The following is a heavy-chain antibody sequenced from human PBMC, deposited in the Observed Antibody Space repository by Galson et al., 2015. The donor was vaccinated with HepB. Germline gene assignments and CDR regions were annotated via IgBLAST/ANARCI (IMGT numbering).Heavy chain of an antibody. V-gene: IGHV1-18*01. Sequence: SVKVSCKASGYTFTSYGISWVRQAPGQGLEWMGWISAYNGNTNYAQKLQGRVTMTTDTSTSTAYMELRSLRSDDTAVYYCASGLDYYGSGSYGMDVWGQGTTVTVPS. CDR2: ISAYNGNT. CDR1: GYTFTSYG. J-gene: IGHJ6*02. D-gene: IGHD3-10*01. CDR3: ASGLDYYGSGSYGMDV.